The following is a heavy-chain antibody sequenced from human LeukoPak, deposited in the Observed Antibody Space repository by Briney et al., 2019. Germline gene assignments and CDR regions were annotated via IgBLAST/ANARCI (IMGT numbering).Heavy chain of an antibody. V-gene: IGHV4-59*12. J-gene: IGHJ2*01. CDR1: GGSISSYY. CDR3: ARAILTASGFVWHFDL. CDR2: IYYSGST. D-gene: IGHD3-3*01. Sequence: SETLSLTCTVSGGSISSYYWSWIRQPPGKRLEWIGHIYYSGSTNHNPSLKSRVTISVDTSKSQFSLKLTSVTAADTAVYYCARAILTASGFVWHFDLWGRGTLVTVSS.